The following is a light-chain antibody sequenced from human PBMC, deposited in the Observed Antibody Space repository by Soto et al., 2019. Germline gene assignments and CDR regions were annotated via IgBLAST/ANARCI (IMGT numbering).Light chain of an antibody. V-gene: IGKV3-20*01. Sequence: EIVMTQSPAMLSVSAGERATLSCRASQSVSNNLAWYQQKPGQAPWLLIHGASSRATGIPDRISGRGSRTVFTLTISRLDAEDCAVYYCQQYGSSPRTFGQGTRLEIK. CDR3: QQYGSSPRT. CDR2: GAS. J-gene: IGKJ5*01. CDR1: QSVSNN.